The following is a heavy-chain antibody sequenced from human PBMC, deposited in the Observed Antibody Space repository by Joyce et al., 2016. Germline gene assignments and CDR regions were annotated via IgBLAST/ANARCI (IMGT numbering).Heavy chain of an antibody. D-gene: IGHD2-21*01. Sequence: EARLVQSGGGFFQTGESLSLSCEASGFSFGNYWLYWLRPVPGKAPGGVSRLNREDTTTEYADSVEGRFSIARDNDKNTLYLDMNSLRVDDTAVFFCARGPYCAAYCQTHGPFYFDRWGQGTQVTVST. V-gene: IGHV3-74*03. J-gene: IGHJ4*02. CDR1: GFSFGNYW. CDR2: LNREDTTT. CDR3: ARGPYCAAYCQTHGPFYFDR.